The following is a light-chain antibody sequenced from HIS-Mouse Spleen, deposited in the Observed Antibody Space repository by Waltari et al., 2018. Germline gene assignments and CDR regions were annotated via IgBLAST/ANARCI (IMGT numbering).Light chain of an antibody. Sequence: SYELTQPPSVSVSPGQTARLTCSGDALPKQFAYWYQQKSGQAPWPVIYEDSKRPSGIPERFAGSSSWTMATLTISRAQVEDEADYYCYSTDSSGNHRVFGGGTKLTVL. CDR3: YSTDSSGNHRV. J-gene: IGLJ2*01. CDR2: EDS. CDR1: ALPKQF. V-gene: IGLV3-10*01.